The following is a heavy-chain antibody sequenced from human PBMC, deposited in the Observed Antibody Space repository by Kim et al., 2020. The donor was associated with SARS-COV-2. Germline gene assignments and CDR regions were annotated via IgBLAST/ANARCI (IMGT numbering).Heavy chain of an antibody. CDR2: INHSGST. D-gene: IGHD4-17*01. CDR3: ARSIDYGGNSGAFDI. V-gene: IGHV4-34*01. Sequence: SETLSLTCAVYGGSFSGYYWSWIRQPPGKGLEWIGEINHSGSTNYNPSLKSRVTISVDTSKNQFSLKLSSVTAADTAVYYCARSIDYGGNSGAFDIWGQGTMVTVSS. J-gene: IGHJ3*02. CDR1: GGSFSGYY.